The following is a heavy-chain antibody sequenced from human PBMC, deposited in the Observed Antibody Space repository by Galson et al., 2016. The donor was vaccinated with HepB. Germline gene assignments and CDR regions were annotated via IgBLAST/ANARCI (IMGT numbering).Heavy chain of an antibody. CDR2: IYSGGGT. Sequence: LRLSCAASGFTVSRYYMSWVRQAPGKGLEWVSVIYSGGGTFYADSVKGRFTISRDNSRNTLYVQMNNLRAEDTAVYYCARDYPGSSGNVGTFDIWGQGTMVAVSS. D-gene: IGHD6-19*01. J-gene: IGHJ3*02. V-gene: IGHV3-53*01. CDR3: ARDYPGSSGNVGTFDI. CDR1: GFTVSRYY.